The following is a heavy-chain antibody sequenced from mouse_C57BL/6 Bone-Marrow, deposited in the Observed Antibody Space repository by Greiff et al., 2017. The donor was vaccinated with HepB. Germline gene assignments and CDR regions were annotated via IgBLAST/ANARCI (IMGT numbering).Heavy chain of an antibody. V-gene: IGHV1-80*01. J-gene: IGHJ4*01. D-gene: IGHD1-1*01. Sequence: QVQLQQSGAELVKPGASVKISCKASGYAFSSYWMNWVKQRPGTGLEWIGQIYPGDGDTNYNGKFKGKATLTADKSSSTAYMPLSSLTSEDSAVYYCARSAVVEDYYAMDYWGQGTSVTVSS. CDR3: ARSAVVEDYYAMDY. CDR1: GYAFSSYW. CDR2: IYPGDGDT.